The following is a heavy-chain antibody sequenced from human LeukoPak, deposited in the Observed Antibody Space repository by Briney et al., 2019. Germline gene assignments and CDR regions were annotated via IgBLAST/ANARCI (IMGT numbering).Heavy chain of an antibody. D-gene: IGHD6-19*01. J-gene: IGHJ5*02. CDR2: IKTDGSAT. CDR1: GFTFSNHW. Sequence: GGSLRLSCAASGFTFSNHWMHWVRQAPGKGLMWVSCIKTDGSATSYADSVKGRFTISRDNAKNTLYLQINGLRAEDTAVYYCARGIAVSGFDPWGQGTLVTVSS. V-gene: IGHV3-74*01. CDR3: ARGIAVSGFDP.